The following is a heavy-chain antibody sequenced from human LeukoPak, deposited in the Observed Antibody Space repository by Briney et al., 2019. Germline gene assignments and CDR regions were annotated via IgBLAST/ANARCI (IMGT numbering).Heavy chain of an antibody. D-gene: IGHD3-10*01. CDR2: INQDGSEK. CDR3: ARDLRSSLIS. V-gene: IGHV3-7*01. Sequence: PGGSLRPSCAASGFTFSTSWMTWVRQAAGKGPEWVANINQDGSEKNYGDSVKGRFTISRDNAENSLYLQMNSLRAEDTAVYYCARDLRSSLISWGQGILVTVSS. CDR1: GFTFSTSW. J-gene: IGHJ4*02.